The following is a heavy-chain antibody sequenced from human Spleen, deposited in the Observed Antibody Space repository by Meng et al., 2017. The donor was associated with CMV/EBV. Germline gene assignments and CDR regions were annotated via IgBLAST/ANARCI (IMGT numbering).Heavy chain of an antibody. CDR1: GYIL. Sequence: ASVKVSCKGSGYILHWVRRAPGQGLEWMGSIESYSGVTKYAQKFLGRVTMTRDTTISTVYMEMSSLRSDVTALYYSARRGGGGSSGVFDIWGQGTMVTVSS. CDR3: ARRGGGGSSGVFDI. D-gene: IGHD3-16*01. J-gene: IGHJ3*02. V-gene: IGHV1-2*02. CDR2: IESYSGVT.